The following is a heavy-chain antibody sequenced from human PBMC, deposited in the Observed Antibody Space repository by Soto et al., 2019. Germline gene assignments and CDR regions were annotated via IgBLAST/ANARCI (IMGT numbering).Heavy chain of an antibody. CDR2: IYYSGST. CDR3: ARHSTPFNYDFWSGYYGPPDY. J-gene: IGHJ4*02. Sequence: PSETPSLTCTVSGGSISSYYWSWIRQPPGKGLEWIGYIYYSGSTNYNPSLKSRVTISVDTSKNQFSLKLSSVTAADTAVYYCARHSTPFNYDFWSGYYGPPDYWGQGTLVTVSS. D-gene: IGHD3-3*01. CDR1: GGSISSYY. V-gene: IGHV4-59*01.